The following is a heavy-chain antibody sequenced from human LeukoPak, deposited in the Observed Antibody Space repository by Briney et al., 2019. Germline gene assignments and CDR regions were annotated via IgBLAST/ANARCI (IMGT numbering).Heavy chain of an antibody. CDR3: ARALDCSGGSCSFDY. CDR1: GFTFSSYG. D-gene: IGHD2-15*01. J-gene: IGHJ4*02. V-gene: IGHV3-33*01. Sequence: GRSLRLSCAASGFTFSSYGMRWVRQAPGKGLEWVAVTWYDGSKKYYADSVKGRFTISRDNSKNTLYLQMNSLRAEDTAVYYCARALDCSGGSCSFDYWGQGTLVTVSS. CDR2: TWYDGSKK.